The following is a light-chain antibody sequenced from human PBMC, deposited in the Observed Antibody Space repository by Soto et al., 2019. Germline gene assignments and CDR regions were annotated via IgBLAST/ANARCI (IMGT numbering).Light chain of an antibody. V-gene: IGKV1-5*01. Sequence: DVQMTQSPSTLSASVGDRVTITCRASQGISSWLAWYQQKPGKAPKLLLYDASDLESGVPSRFSGSGSGTEFTLNISSLQTAEFATYYCQQYQCYPFPFGPETKVDIK. CDR3: QQYQCYPFP. CDR2: DAS. J-gene: IGKJ3*01. CDR1: QGISSW.